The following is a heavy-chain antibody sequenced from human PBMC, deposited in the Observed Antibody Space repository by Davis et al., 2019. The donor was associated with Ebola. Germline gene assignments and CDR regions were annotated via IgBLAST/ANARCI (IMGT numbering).Heavy chain of an antibody. V-gene: IGHV2-5*02. Sequence: SGPTLVKPTQTLTLTSTFSGFSLSTSGVGVGWIRQPPGKALEWLALIYWDDDKRYSPSLKSRLTITKDTSKSQVVLTMTNMDPVDTATYYCARTREGYYYGSGSYYNEYYFDYWGQGTLVTVSS. D-gene: IGHD3-10*01. CDR2: IYWDDDK. CDR1: GFSLSTSGVG. CDR3: ARTREGYYYGSGSYYNEYYFDY. J-gene: IGHJ4*02.